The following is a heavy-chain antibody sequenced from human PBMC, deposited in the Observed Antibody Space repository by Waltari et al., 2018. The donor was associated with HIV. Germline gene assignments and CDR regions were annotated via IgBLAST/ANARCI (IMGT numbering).Heavy chain of an antibody. D-gene: IGHD3-3*01. CDR2: INTDGSST. CDR3: ATSVESYDFWSGAYYFDY. V-gene: IGHV3-74*01. CDR1: GFTFSSYW. J-gene: IGHJ4*02. Sequence: EVQVVESGGGLVQPGGTLRLSCAASGFTFSSYWMHWGRQVPGKGLEWVSRINTDGSSTSYADSVEGRCTISRDNAKNTLFLQLYSLRAEDTAVYYCATSVESYDFWSGAYYFDYWGQGTLVTVSS.